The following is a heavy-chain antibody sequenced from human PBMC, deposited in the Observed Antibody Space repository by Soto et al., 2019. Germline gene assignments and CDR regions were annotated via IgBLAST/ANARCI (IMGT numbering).Heavy chain of an antibody. J-gene: IGHJ4*02. CDR1: GFSFSNYG. D-gene: IGHD2-8*01. Sequence: SLRLSCAASGFSFSNYGMHWARQAPGKGLEWVAVISYDGSSKYHADSVKGRFTISRDNSKNTLHLQMNSLRAEDTAVYYCSKDRRGGRAVLDSWGQGTPVTVSS. CDR2: ISYDGSSK. CDR3: SKDRRGGRAVLDS. V-gene: IGHV3-30*18.